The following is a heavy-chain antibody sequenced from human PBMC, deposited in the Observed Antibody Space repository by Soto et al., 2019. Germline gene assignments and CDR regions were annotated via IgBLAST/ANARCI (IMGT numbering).Heavy chain of an antibody. D-gene: IGHD7-27*01. CDR3: AREHVNLGIDYYYGMDV. Sequence: QVQLVQSGAEVKKPGSSVKVSCKASGGTFSSYAISWVRQAPGQGLEWMGGIIPIFGTANYAQKFQGRVTINAEESTSTAYMELSSLRSEDTAVYYCAREHVNLGIDYYYGMDVWGQGTTVTVSS. J-gene: IGHJ6*02. V-gene: IGHV1-69*01. CDR1: GGTFSSYA. CDR2: IIPIFGTA.